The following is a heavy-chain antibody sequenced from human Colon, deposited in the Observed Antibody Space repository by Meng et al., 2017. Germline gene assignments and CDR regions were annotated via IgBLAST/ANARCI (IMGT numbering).Heavy chain of an antibody. Sequence: QPQESGPGLVQPSQTLSLPCTVSGGSISSGDYYWSWIRQPPGKGLEWIGYIYYSGSTYSNASLKSRVTISVDTSKNQFSLKLSSVTPADTAVYFCARDRVPGKYWGQGTLVTVSS. CDR2: IYYSGST. V-gene: IGHV4-30-4*01. D-gene: IGHD1-14*01. CDR3: ARDRVPGKY. CDR1: GGSISSGDYY. J-gene: IGHJ4*02.